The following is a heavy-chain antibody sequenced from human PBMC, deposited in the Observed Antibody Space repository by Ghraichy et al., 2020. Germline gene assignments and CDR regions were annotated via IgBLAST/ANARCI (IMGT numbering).Heavy chain of an antibody. Sequence: SVKVSCKASGGTFSSYAISWVRQAPGQGLEWMGGIIPIFGTANYAQKFQGRVTITTDESTSTAYMELSSLRSEDTAVYYCARDPVYGDYSNWFDPWGQGTLVTVSS. V-gene: IGHV1-69*05. CDR1: GGTFSSYA. CDR3: ARDPVYGDYSNWFDP. J-gene: IGHJ5*02. CDR2: IIPIFGTA. D-gene: IGHD4-17*01.